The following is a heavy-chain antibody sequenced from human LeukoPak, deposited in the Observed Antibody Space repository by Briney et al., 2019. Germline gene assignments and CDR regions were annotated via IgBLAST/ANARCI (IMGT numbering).Heavy chain of an antibody. D-gene: IGHD1-1*01. V-gene: IGHV4-4*07. J-gene: IGHJ6*03. Sequence: SETLSLTCTVSGGSISSYYWSWIRQPAGKGLEWIGRIYTSGSTNYNPSLKSRVTMSVDTSKNQFSLKLSSVTAADTAVYYCARDLTETGTTWHYYYYYMDVWGKGTTVTVSS. CDR2: IYTSGST. CDR3: ARDLTETGTTWHYYYYYMDV. CDR1: GGSISSYY.